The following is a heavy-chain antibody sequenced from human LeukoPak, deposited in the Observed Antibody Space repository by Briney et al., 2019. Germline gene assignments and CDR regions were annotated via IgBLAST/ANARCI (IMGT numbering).Heavy chain of an antibody. Sequence: SGGSLRLSCAASGFTFSSYWMHWVRQAPGKGLVWVSRINSDGSSTCYADSVKGRLTISRDNAKNTLYLQMNSLRAEDTAVYYCARDVPDIVVVPAASGVWVSSSWGGGQGTLVTVSS. V-gene: IGHV3-74*01. D-gene: IGHD2-2*01. CDR2: INSDGSST. CDR3: ARDVPDIVVVPAASGVWVSSSWG. J-gene: IGHJ4*02. CDR1: GFTFSSYW.